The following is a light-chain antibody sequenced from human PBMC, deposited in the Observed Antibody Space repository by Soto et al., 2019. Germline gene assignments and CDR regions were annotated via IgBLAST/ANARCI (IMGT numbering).Light chain of an antibody. V-gene: IGKV1-5*01. CDR1: QSISSW. J-gene: IGKJ5*01. Sequence: IQITQSPSTLSACVGDRVTSTCRASQSISSWLAWYQQKPGKAPNLLIYDASNLESGVPSRFSGSGSGTEFTLTISSLQHDDFATYYCQQYNSYPITFGQGTRLEIK. CDR2: DAS. CDR3: QQYNSYPIT.